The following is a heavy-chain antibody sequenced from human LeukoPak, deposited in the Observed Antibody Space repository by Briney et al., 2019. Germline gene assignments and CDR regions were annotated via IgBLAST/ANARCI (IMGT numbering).Heavy chain of an antibody. D-gene: IGHD3-10*01. CDR3: ARPPDMVRGIVVPAVNFFDY. Sequence: AGRSLRLSCAASGFTFSTYAMHWVRQAPGKGLEWLAVVSFDGSNEYYADSVEGRFTVSRDNSNSSLYLELNRLRVEDTATYCCARPPDMVRGIVVPAVNFFDYWGQGTLVTVSS. J-gene: IGHJ4*02. CDR2: VSFDGSNE. CDR1: GFTFSTYA. V-gene: IGHV3-30*14.